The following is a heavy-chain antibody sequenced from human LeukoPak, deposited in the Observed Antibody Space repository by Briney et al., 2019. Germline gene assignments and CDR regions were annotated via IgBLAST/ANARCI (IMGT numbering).Heavy chain of an antibody. CDR3: ARHSRSAYTGYENAFDI. CDR1: GHSISSSNYC. D-gene: IGHD5-12*01. CDR2: IYNSANT. V-gene: IGHV4-39*01. Sequence: SETLSLTCTVSGHSISSSNYCRDWIRQPPGKGLEWIRNIYNSANTHYNPSLKTRITMSVDTSKNQFSLKLNSVTAADTGIYYCARHSRSAYTGYENAFDIWGQGTMVTVSS. J-gene: IGHJ3*02.